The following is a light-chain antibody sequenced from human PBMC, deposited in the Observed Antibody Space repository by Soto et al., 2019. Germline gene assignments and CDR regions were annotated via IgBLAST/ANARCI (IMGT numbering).Light chain of an antibody. J-gene: IGKJ1*01. CDR2: AAS. V-gene: IGKV1-39*01. Sequence: DIQMTQSPSSLSESVGDRVTITCRASQGISTYLNWYQQKPGKAPKRMIYAASSLQSGVPSKFSGSGSETDFTLTISSLQPEHFATYSCQQSCSTTWTLGQGTKVEIK. CDR1: QGISTY. CDR3: QQSCSTTWT.